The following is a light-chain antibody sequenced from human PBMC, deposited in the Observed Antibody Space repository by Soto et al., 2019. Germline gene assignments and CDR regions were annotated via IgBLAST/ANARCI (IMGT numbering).Light chain of an antibody. V-gene: IGKV3-20*01. CDR3: QQFGTSSLVT. J-gene: IGKJ3*01. CDR1: QSVNTKY. CDR2: GVS. Sequence: EIVLTQSRGTLSLSPGEIATLSLRCTQSVNTKYLAWYQQKPGQAPRLLISGVSSRATGIPDRFSGSGSGTDFILTISRVEPEDFAVYYCQQFGTSSLVTFGPGTKVDNK.